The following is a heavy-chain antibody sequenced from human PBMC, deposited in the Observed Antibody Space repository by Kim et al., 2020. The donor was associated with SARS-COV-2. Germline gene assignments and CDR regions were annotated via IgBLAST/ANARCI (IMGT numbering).Heavy chain of an antibody. Sequence: KFQGRVTMTRDTAISTAYMELSRLRSDDTAVYYCARKGGPVPFYYYGMDVWGQGTTVTVSS. J-gene: IGHJ6*02. V-gene: IGHV1-2*02. D-gene: IGHD2-2*01. CDR3: ARKGGPVPFYYYGMDV.